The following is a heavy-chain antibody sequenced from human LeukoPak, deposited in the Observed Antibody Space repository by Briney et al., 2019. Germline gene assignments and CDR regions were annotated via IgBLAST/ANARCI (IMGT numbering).Heavy chain of an antibody. D-gene: IGHD1-26*01. Sequence: PSQTLSLTCTVSGGSISSGDYYWSWIRQPPGKGLEWIGYIYYSGSTYYNPSLKSRVTISVDTSKNQFSLKLSSVTAADTAVYYCAREEWELPKGGQGGVRFDCWGQGTLVTVSS. J-gene: IGHJ4*02. V-gene: IGHV4-30-4*01. CDR1: GGSISSGDYY. CDR3: AREEWELPKGGQGGVRFDC. CDR2: IYYSGST.